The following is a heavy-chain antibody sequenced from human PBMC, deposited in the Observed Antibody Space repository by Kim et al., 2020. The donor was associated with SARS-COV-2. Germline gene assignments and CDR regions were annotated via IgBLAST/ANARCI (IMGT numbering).Heavy chain of an antibody. D-gene: IGHD3-3*01. J-gene: IGHJ4*02. Sequence: GGSLRLSCAASGFTFSSYAMHWVRQAPGKGLEWVAAISYDGSNKYYADSVKGRFTISRDNSKNTLNLQMNSLRAEDTAVYYCARDQGGGFWGGYYTGGSFDYWGQGTRVTVSS. CDR2: ISYDGSNK. CDR1: GFTFSSYA. V-gene: IGHV3-30-3*01. CDR3: ARDQGGGFWGGYYTGGSFDY.